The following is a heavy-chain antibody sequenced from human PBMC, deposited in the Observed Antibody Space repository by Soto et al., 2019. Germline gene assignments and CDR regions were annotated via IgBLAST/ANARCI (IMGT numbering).Heavy chain of an antibody. CDR1: GFTFSSYA. CDR3: ARRHDYGSNSGVDY. Sequence: QVQLVESGGGVVQPGRSLRLSCAASGFTFSSYAMHWVLQAPGKGLEWVAIISYDGSNKYYADSVKGRFTISRDNSKNTLYLQMNSLRAEDTAVYYCARRHDYGSNSGVDYWGQGTLVTVSS. J-gene: IGHJ4*02. D-gene: IGHD4-17*01. V-gene: IGHV3-30-3*01. CDR2: ISYDGSNK.